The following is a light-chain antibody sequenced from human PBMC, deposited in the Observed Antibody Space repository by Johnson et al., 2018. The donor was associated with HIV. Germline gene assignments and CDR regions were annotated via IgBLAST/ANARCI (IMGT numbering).Light chain of an antibody. CDR1: SSNIGTNF. CDR3: GTWDSSLSACYV. CDR2: ENN. J-gene: IGLJ1*01. V-gene: IGLV1-51*02. Sequence: QSVLTQPPSVSAAPGQKVTISCPGSSSNIGTNFVSWYQQFPGAAPKLLIYENNKRPSGIPDRFSGSKSGTSATLGITGLQTGDEADYYCGTWDSSLSACYVFGTGTKVTVL.